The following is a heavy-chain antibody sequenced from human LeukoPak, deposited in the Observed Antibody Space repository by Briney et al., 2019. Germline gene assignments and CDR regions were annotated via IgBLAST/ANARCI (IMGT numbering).Heavy chain of an antibody. CDR1: GFTFSSYW. D-gene: IGHD4-23*01. J-gene: IGHJ4*02. Sequence: GGSLRLSCAASGFTFSSYWMHWVRHAPGQGLVWVSRINTDGSSTNYADSVKGRFTISRDDAKNTLFLQMNSLRAEDTAVYYCARDLDHYRGNSGYWGQGTLVTVSS. CDR3: ARDLDHYRGNSGY. V-gene: IGHV3-74*01. CDR2: INTDGSST.